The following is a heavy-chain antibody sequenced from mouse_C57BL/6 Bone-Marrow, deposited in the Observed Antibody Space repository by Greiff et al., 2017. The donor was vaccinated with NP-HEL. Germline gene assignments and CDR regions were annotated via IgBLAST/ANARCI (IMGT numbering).Heavy chain of an antibody. CDR2: ISSGSSTI. J-gene: IGHJ4*01. Sequence: EVMLVESGGGLVKPGGSLKLSCAASGFTFSDYGMHWVRQAPEKGLEWVAYISSGSSTIYYADTVKGRFTISRDNAKNTLFLQMTSLRSEDTAMYYCARIRLLYAMDYWGQGTSVTVSS. CDR3: ARIRLLYAMDY. CDR1: GFTFSDYG. D-gene: IGHD1-1*01. V-gene: IGHV5-17*01.